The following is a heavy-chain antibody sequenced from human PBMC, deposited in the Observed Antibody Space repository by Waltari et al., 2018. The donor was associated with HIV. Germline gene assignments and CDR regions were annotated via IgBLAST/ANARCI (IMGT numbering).Heavy chain of an antibody. CDR1: GYTFTGYY. Sequence: QVQLVQSGAEVKQPGASVKVSCKASGYTFTGYYMHWVRQAPGQGLEWMGWINPNSGGTNYARKFQGRVTMTRDTAISTAYMELSMLRSDGTAVYYCAMTSVVVTAIKNDYWGQGTRVTVSS. V-gene: IGHV1-2*02. D-gene: IGHD2-21*02. CDR3: AMTSVVVTAIKNDY. J-gene: IGHJ4*02. CDR2: INPNSGGT.